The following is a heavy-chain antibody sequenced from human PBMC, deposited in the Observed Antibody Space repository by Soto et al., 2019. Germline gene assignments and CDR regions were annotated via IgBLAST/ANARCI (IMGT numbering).Heavy chain of an antibody. J-gene: IGHJ6*02. V-gene: IGHV1-69*13. CDR3: AREDTAMVTVGTYYYYGMDV. CDR1: GGTFSSYA. D-gene: IGHD5-18*01. CDR2: IIPIFGTA. Sequence: GASVKVSCKASGGTFSSYAISWVRQAPGQGLEWMGGIIPIFGTANYAQKFQGRVTITADESTSTAYMELSSLRSEDTAVYYCAREDTAMVTVGTYYYYGMDVWGQGTTVTVSS.